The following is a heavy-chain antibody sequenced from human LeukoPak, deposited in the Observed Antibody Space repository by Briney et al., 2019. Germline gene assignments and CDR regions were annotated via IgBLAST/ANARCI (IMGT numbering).Heavy chain of an antibody. CDR2: IDGDGRDK. V-gene: IGHV3-7*01. CDR3: ARGVDSAIDW. CDR1: GFTFSSYW. J-gene: IGHJ4*02. D-gene: IGHD3-9*01. Sequence: GGSLRLSCAASGFTFSSYWMNWVRQAPGKGLEWVANIDGDGRDKYYVGSVRGRFTISRDNADNALYLQMNSLRGDDTAVYYCARGVDSAIDWWGQGTLVTVSS.